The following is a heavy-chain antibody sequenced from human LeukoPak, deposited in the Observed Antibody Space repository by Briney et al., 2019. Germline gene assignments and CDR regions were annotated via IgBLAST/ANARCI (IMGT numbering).Heavy chain of an antibody. J-gene: IGHJ1*01. D-gene: IGHD4-17*01. V-gene: IGHV4-34*01. CDR1: GGSFSGYY. CDR2: INHSGST. CDR3: ARGHSPVTTKVSYFQH. Sequence: SETLSLTCAVYGGSFSGYYWSWIRQPPGKGLEWIGEINHSGSTNYNPSLKSRVTILVDTSKNQFSLKLSSVTAADTAVYYCARGHSPVTTKVSYFQHWGQGTLVTVFS.